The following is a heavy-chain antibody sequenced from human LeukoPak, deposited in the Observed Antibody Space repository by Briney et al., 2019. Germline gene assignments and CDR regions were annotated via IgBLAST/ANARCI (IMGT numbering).Heavy chain of an antibody. Sequence: SVKVSCKASGGTFSSYAISWVRQAPGQGLEWMGRIIPILGIANYAQKFQGRVTITADKSTSTAYMELSSLRSEDTAVYYCARGGAAAAGRDLDYWGQGTLVTASS. J-gene: IGHJ4*02. CDR2: IIPILGIA. V-gene: IGHV1-69*04. D-gene: IGHD6-13*01. CDR1: GGTFSSYA. CDR3: ARGGAAAAGRDLDY.